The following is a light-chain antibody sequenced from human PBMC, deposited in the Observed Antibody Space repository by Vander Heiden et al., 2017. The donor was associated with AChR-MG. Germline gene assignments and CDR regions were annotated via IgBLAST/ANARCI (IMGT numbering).Light chain of an antibody. Sequence: DFQMTSSPSSVSASVVDRVTITCRASQGISRWLAWYQQKPGKAPKLLIYAASNLESGVPSRFSGSGSGTDFTLTISSLQPEDFATYNCQQANSYPPTFGQGTRLEIK. CDR1: QGISRW. CDR3: QQANSYPPT. CDR2: AAS. V-gene: IGKV1D-12*01. J-gene: IGKJ5*01.